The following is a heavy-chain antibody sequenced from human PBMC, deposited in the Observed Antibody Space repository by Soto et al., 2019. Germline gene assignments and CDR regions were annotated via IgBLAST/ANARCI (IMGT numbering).Heavy chain of an antibody. CDR2: ISSSSSYI. CDR1: GFTFSSYS. D-gene: IGHD5-12*01. Sequence: GGSLRLSCAASGFTFSSYSMNWVRQAPGKGLEWVSSISSSSSYIYYADSVKGRFTISRDNAKNSLYLQMNSLRAEDTAVHYCARDEMATDPPDYWGQGTLVTVSS. J-gene: IGHJ4*02. CDR3: ARDEMATDPPDY. V-gene: IGHV3-21*01.